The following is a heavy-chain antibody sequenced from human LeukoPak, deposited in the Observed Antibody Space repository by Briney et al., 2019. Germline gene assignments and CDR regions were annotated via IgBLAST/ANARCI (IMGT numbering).Heavy chain of an antibody. CDR1: GYSFATYW. Sequence: GESLKISCKGSGYSFATYWIAWVRQMPGKGLEWMGIIYPGDSETSYGPSFQGQVTISADKSFSTAYLQWASLKASDTAMYYCARRKFSTGFMVTPYFDYWGQGTLVTVSS. CDR3: ARRKFSTGFMVTPYFDY. V-gene: IGHV5-51*01. D-gene: IGHD5-18*01. J-gene: IGHJ4*02. CDR2: IYPGDSET.